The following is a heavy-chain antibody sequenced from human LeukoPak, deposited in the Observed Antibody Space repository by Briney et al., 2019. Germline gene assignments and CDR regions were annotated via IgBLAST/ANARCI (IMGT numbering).Heavy chain of an antibody. CDR2: ISGSGGST. V-gene: IGHV3-23*01. J-gene: IGHJ4*02. CDR1: GFTFSSYA. D-gene: IGHD3-10*01. Sequence: GGSLRLSCAASGFTFSSYAMSWVRQAPGKGLEWVSAISGSGGSTYYADSVKGRFTISRANSKNTLYLQMNSLRAEDTAVYYCAKDHALLWFGEPPGYFDYWGQGTLVTVSS. CDR3: AKDHALLWFGEPPGYFDY.